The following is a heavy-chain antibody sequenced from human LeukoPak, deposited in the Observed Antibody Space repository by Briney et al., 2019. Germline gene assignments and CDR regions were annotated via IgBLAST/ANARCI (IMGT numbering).Heavy chain of an antibody. J-gene: IGHJ4*02. Sequence: GGSLRLPCTASGFTFSSYAMSWVRQAPGKGREGVSAIIRSGGRTYYAHSMKRRLTTSRDNSKSTLYLQMNSLRADDTAVNYCAKASRDGYNRDLTFDYWGQGPLVTVPS. D-gene: IGHD5-24*01. CDR2: IIRSGGRT. CDR3: AKASRDGYNRDLTFDY. CDR1: GFTFSSYA. V-gene: IGHV3-23*01.